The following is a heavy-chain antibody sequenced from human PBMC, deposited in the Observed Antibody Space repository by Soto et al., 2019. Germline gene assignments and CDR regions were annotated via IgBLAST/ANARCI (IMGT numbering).Heavy chain of an antibody. CDR3: ARGLKTEWGLKGSYPAQWGY. CDR2: MNPNSGNT. J-gene: IGHJ4*02. D-gene: IGHD1-26*01. CDR1: GYTFTSYD. Sequence: ASVKVSCKASGYTFTSYDINWVRQATGQGLEWMGWMNPNSGNTGYAQKFQGRVTMTRNTSISTAYMELSSLRSEDTAVYYCARGLKTEWGLKGSYPAQWGYWGQGTLVTVSS. V-gene: IGHV1-8*01.